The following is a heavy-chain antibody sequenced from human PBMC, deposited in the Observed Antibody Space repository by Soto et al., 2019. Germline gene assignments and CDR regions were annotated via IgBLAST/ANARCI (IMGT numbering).Heavy chain of an antibody. CDR1: GYTFTSYG. CDR2: ISAYNGNT. D-gene: IGHD6-6*01. V-gene: IGHV1-18*01. CDR3: ARGAARRRWFDS. Sequence: QVQLVQSVAEVKKPGASVKVSCKASGYTFTSYGISWVRQAPGQGLEWMGWISAYNGNTNYAQKLQGRVTMTRDTSVSTAYMELRRVRSDDTAVDYCARGAARRRWFDSWGEGTLVAVSS. J-gene: IGHJ5*01.